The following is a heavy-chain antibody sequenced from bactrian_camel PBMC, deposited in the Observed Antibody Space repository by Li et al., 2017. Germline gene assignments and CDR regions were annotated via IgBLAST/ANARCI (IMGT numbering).Heavy chain of an antibody. CDR2: IASGGSDGST. V-gene: IGHV3S26*01. CDR1: GYTSGLYC. Sequence: HVQLVESGGGSVQAGGSLRLSCAASGYTSGLYCIAWFRQAPGKERVAVASIASGGSDGSTGYAGSVKGRFTISKDNAKNTLYLEMTALKPEDTGTYYCASDCVAAIASDGGTWLAENWGRGPRSPSP. J-gene: IGHJ4*01. D-gene: IGHD4*01.